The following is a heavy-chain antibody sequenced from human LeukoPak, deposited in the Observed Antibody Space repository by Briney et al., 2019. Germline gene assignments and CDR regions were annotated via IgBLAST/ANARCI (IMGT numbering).Heavy chain of an antibody. D-gene: IGHD3-10*01. V-gene: IGHV3-53*01. CDR2: IYSGGST. CDR3: MGAFYGSGRLIDY. CDR1: GFTVSSNY. Sequence: GGSLRLSCAASGFTVSSNYISWVRQAPGKGLEWVRVIYSGGSTYYARSVKGRVTISRDYFKTTLSLHMNSMKDEDTVVISSMGAFYGSGRLIDYWGQGTLVTVSS. J-gene: IGHJ4*02.